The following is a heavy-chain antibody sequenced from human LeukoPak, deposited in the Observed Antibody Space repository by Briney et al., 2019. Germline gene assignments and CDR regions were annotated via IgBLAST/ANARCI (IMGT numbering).Heavy chain of an antibody. V-gene: IGHV5-51*01. Sequence: GESLKISCKGSGYSFTSYWIGWVRQMPGKGLEWMGIIYPGDSDTRYSPSFQGQVTISADKSISTAYLQWSSLKASDTAMYYCARTTYYDILTGYPWFDPWGQGTLVTVSS. D-gene: IGHD3-9*01. CDR3: ARTTYYDILTGYPWFDP. CDR1: GYSFTSYW. CDR2: IYPGDSDT. J-gene: IGHJ5*02.